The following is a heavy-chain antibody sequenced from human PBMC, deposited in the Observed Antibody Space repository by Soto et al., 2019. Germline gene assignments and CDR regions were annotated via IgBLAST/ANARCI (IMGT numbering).Heavy chain of an antibody. Sequence: SQTLSLTCASSGDSVSSNSAAWNWIRQSPSRGLEWLGKTYYRSKWYNDYAVSVKSRITINPDTSKNQFPLQLNSVTPEDTAVYYCARDWRGIAVAGPSNWFDPWGQGTLVTVSS. D-gene: IGHD6-19*01. J-gene: IGHJ5*02. CDR3: ARDWRGIAVAGPSNWFDP. CDR2: TYYRSKWYN. V-gene: IGHV6-1*01. CDR1: GDSVSSNSAA.